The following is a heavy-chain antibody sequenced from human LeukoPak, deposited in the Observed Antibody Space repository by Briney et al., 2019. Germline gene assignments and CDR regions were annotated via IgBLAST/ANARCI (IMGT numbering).Heavy chain of an antibody. CDR2: ISTYNGDT. CDR3: ARVEVRYDFWSGYYQPIYYMDV. Sequence: ASVKVSCKASGYTFTSYGISWVRQAPGQGLEWMGWISTYNGDTNYAQKLQGRVTMTTDTSTSTAYMELRSLRSDDTAVYYCARVEVRYDFWSGYYQPIYYMDVWGKGTTVTVSS. J-gene: IGHJ6*03. CDR1: GYTFTSYG. V-gene: IGHV1-18*01. D-gene: IGHD3-3*01.